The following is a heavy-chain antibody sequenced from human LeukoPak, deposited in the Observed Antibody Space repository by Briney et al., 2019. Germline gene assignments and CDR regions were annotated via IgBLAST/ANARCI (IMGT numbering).Heavy chain of an antibody. J-gene: IGHJ3*02. CDR2: INHSGST. D-gene: IGHD3-10*01. CDR1: GGSFSGYY. V-gene: IGHV4-34*01. Sequence: SETLSLTCAVYGGSFSGYYWSWIRQPPGKGLEWIGEINHSGSTNYNPSLKSRVTISVDTSKNQFSLKLSSVTAADTAVYYCARALSRGSGQFYNEAFDIWGQGTLVTVSS. CDR3: ARALSRGSGQFYNEAFDI.